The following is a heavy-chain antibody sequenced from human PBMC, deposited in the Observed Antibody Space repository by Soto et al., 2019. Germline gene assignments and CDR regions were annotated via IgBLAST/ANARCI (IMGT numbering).Heavy chain of an antibody. CDR3: AKDLVYSYGVGVDY. J-gene: IGHJ4*02. V-gene: IGHV3-23*01. CDR2: ISGSGGST. D-gene: IGHD5-18*01. CDR1: GFTFSSYA. Sequence: GGSLRLSCAASGFTFSSYAMSWVRQAPGKGLEWVSAISGSGGSTYYADSVKGRFTISRDNSKNTLYLQMNSLRAEDTAVYYCAKDLVYSYGVGVDYWGQGTLVTVSS.